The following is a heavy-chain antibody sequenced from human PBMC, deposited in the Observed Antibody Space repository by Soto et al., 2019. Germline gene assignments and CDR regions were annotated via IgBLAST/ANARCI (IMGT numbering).Heavy chain of an antibody. J-gene: IGHJ4*02. D-gene: IGHD4-17*01. CDR1: GVTFSSYN. V-gene: IGHV3-48*02. CDR2: ISSSSSTI. CDR3: ARDESGDPHFDY. Sequence: GGSLRLSCAASGVTFSSYNMNWVRQAPGKGLEWVSYISSSSSTIYYADSVNRRFTISRNNTENSLYLQMNSLRDEDTAVYYCARDESGDPHFDYWGQGTLVTVSS.